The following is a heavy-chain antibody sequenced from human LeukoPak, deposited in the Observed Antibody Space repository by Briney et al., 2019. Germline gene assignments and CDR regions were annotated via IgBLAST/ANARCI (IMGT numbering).Heavy chain of an antibody. CDR3: ARDVIGGSYTNFDY. V-gene: IGHV3-33*01. D-gene: IGHD1-26*01. Sequence: PGGSLRLSCAASGFTFSSYGMHWVRQAPGKGLEWVAVIWYDGSNKYYADSVKGRFTISRDNSKNTLYLQMNSLRAEDTAVYYCARDVIGGSYTNFDYWGQGTLVTVSS. J-gene: IGHJ4*02. CDR2: IWYDGSNK. CDR1: GFTFSSYG.